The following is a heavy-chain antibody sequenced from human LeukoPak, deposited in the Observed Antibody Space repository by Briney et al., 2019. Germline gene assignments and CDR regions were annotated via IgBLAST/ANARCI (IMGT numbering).Heavy chain of an antibody. CDR1: GGSISSYY. CDR3: ARVDYDSSGYYGDAFDI. J-gene: IGHJ3*02. D-gene: IGHD3-22*01. V-gene: IGHV4-59*01. CDR2: IYYSGST. Sequence: SETLSLTCTVSGGSISSYYWSWIRQPPGKGLEWIGYIYYSGSTNYNPSLKSRVTISVDTSKNQFSLKLSSVTATDTAVYYCARVDYDSSGYYGDAFDIWGQGTMVTVSS.